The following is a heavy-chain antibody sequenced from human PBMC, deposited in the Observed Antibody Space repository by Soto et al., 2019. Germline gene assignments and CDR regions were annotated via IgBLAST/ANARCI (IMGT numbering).Heavy chain of an antibody. Sequence: QVQLQESGPGLVKPSGTLSLTCAVSGGSVSSTNWWSWVRQPPGKGLEWIAEIYHDGTTNYNPSLKRRVTISLDQSRNQFSLNLSSVTAADTAVYYCARVRGGYETVYWGQGTLVTVSS. J-gene: IGHJ4*02. V-gene: IGHV4-4*02. CDR1: GGSVSSTNW. CDR3: ARVRGGYETVY. D-gene: IGHD6-25*01. CDR2: IYHDGTT.